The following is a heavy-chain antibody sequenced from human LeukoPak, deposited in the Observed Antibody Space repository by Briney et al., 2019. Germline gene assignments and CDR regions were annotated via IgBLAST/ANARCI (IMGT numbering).Heavy chain of an antibody. V-gene: IGHV3-30*18. CDR3: AKGDCASGSCYFDD. J-gene: IGHJ4*02. CDR1: GFTFSSYG. CDR2: ISYDGSNK. D-gene: IGHD2-8*01. Sequence: AGGSLRLSCAASGFTFSSYGMHWVRQAPGKGLEWVAVISYDGSNKYYADSVKGRFTISRDSARSALYLQMNSLRAEDTAVYYCAKGDCASGSCYFDDWGQGSQVTVSS.